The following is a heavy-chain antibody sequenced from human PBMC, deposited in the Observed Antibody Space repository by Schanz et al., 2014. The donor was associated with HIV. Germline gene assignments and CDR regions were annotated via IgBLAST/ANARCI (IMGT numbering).Heavy chain of an antibody. CDR1: GFSFLRYE. V-gene: IGHV3-23*04. D-gene: IGHD5-18*01. CDR2: ISGSDGDT. CDR3: VKAYSSGFSGAGS. Sequence: VQLVESGGGLVQPGGSLRISCVASGFSFLRYEMSWVRQAPGKGLDWVSTISGSDGDTYYADSVKGRFTISRDNSRNALYLHMNSLRADDTAIYYCVKAYSSGFSGAGSWGQGALVTVSS. J-gene: IGHJ5*02.